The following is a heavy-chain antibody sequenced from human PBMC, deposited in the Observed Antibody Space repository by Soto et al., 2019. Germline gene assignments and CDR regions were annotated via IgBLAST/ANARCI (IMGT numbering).Heavy chain of an antibody. J-gene: IGHJ5*02. CDR2: INPNSGGT. D-gene: IGHD3-16*02. CDR1: GYTFTGYY. CDR3: ARGAMTTFGGVIVLAGSWFDP. Sequence: ASVKVSCKASGYTFTGYYMHWVRQAPGQGLEWMGWINPNSGGTNYAQKFQGWVTMTRDTSISTAYMELSRLRSDDTAVYYCARGAMTTFGGVIVLAGSWFDPWGQGTLVTVSS. V-gene: IGHV1-2*04.